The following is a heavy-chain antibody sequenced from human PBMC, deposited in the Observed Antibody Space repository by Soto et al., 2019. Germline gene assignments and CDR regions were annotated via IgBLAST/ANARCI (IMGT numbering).Heavy chain of an antibody. V-gene: IGHV4-30-4*01. CDR2: IYYSGSA. Sequence: PSETLSLTCTVSGGSISSGDYYWSWIRQPPGKGLEWIGYIYYSGSAYYNPSLKSRVTISVDTSKNQFSLKLSSVTAADTAVYYCARDGRDYGDYNFDYWGQGTLVTVSS. J-gene: IGHJ4*02. CDR3: ARDGRDYGDYNFDY. CDR1: GGSISSGDYY. D-gene: IGHD4-17*01.